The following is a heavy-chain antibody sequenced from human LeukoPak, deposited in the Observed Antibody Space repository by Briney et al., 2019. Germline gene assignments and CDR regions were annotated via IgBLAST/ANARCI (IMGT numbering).Heavy chain of an antibody. CDR2: IYYSGST. J-gene: IGHJ6*03. CDR3: ARGTRNRYFGYMDV. V-gene: IGHV4-59*01. CDR1: GGSISSYY. D-gene: IGHD3-9*01. Sequence: RTSGTLSLTCTVSGGSISSYYWSWIRPPPGKGLEGIGYIYYSGSTNYNPSLKSRVTISVDTSKNQFSLKLSSVTAADTAVYYCARGTRNRYFGYMDVWGKGTTVTISS.